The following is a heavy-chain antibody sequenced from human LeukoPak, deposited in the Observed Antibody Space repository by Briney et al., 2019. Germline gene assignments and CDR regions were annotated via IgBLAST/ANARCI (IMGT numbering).Heavy chain of an antibody. Sequence: GGSLRLSCAAYGFTFSSYWISWVRQAPGKGLGWVANIKQDGSEKYYVDSVKGRFTIYRDNAKNSLYLQMNSLRAEDTAVYYCARSRDCSGGSCYVDAFDIWGQGTMVTVSS. J-gene: IGHJ3*02. V-gene: IGHV3-7*01. D-gene: IGHD2-15*01. CDR1: GFTFSSYW. CDR2: IKQDGSEK. CDR3: ARSRDCSGGSCYVDAFDI.